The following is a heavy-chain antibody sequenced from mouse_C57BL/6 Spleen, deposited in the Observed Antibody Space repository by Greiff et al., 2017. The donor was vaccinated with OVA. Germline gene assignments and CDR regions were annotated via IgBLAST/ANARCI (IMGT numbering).Heavy chain of an antibody. CDR2: IRLKSDNYAT. CDR3: TCYYGSSPYAMDY. V-gene: IGHV6-3*01. J-gene: IGHJ4*01. Sequence: EVKVEESGGGLVQPGGSMKLSCVASGFTFSNYWMNWVRQSPEKGLEWVAQIRLKSDNYATHYAESVKGRFTISRDDSKSSVYLQMNNLRAEDTGIYYGTCYYGSSPYAMDYWGQGTSVTVSS. CDR1: GFTFSNYW. D-gene: IGHD1-1*01.